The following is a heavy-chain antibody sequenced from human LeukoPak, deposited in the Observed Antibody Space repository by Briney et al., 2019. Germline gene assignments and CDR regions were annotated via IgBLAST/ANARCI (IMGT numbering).Heavy chain of an antibody. D-gene: IGHD3-10*01. V-gene: IGHV1-18*01. CDR3: ARMNRGRSGYYGSGSYYKWEDY. CDR2: ISAYNGNT. CDR1: GYTFTSYG. Sequence: ASVKVSCKASGYTFTSYGISWVRQAPGQGPEWMGWISAYNGNTNYAQKLQGRVTMTTDTSTSTAYMELRSLRSDDTAVYYCARMNRGRSGYYGSGSYYKWEDYWGQGTLVTVSS. J-gene: IGHJ4*02.